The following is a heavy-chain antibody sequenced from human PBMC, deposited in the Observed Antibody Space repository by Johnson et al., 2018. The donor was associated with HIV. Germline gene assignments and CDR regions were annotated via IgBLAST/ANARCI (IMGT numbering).Heavy chain of an antibody. CDR2: IRYDGSNK. CDR3: AREAYYARAFDL. CDR1: GFTFSSYA. Sequence: QVQLVESGGGVVQPGGSLRLSCSASGFTFSSYAMHWVRQAPGKGLEWVAFIRYDGSNKYYADSVKGRFTISRDNSKNTLYLQMNSLRAEDTAMYYCAREAYYARAFDLWGQGTMVTVSS. J-gene: IGHJ3*01. V-gene: IGHV3-30*02. D-gene: IGHD3-3*01.